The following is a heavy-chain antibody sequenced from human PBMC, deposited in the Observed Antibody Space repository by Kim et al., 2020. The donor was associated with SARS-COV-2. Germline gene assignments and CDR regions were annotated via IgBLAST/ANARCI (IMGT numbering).Heavy chain of an antibody. D-gene: IGHD3-3*01. Sequence: GGSLRLSCAASGFTFSSYAMHWVRQAPGKGLEWVAVISYDGSNKYYADSVKGRFTISRDNSKNTLYMQMNSLRAEDTAVYYCARGLNDLSYWGQGTLVTVSS. CDR3: ARGLNDLSY. CDR1: GFTFSSYA. V-gene: IGHV3-30-3*01. J-gene: IGHJ4*02. CDR2: ISYDGSNK.